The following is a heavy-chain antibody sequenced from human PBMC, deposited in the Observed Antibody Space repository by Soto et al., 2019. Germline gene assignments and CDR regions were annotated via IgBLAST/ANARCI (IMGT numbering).Heavy chain of an antibody. Sequence: QVQLQPWGAGLLTPSETLSHTCTVYGGSFSGYDWSWIRQPPGKGLEWIGDINHNGDTNYNPSLKSRVTISVDTSKNQFSLKLNSVTAAVTAGYYFARRLDDWGQGILVTVSS. V-gene: IGHV4-34*01. CDR3: ARRLDD. CDR1: GGSFSGYD. CDR2: INHNGDT. J-gene: IGHJ4*02.